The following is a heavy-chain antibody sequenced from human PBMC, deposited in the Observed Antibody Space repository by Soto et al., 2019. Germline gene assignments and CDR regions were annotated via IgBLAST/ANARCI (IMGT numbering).Heavy chain of an antibody. CDR1: GGSISSGGYS. Sequence: PSETLSLTCTVSGGSISSGGYSWSWIRQPPGKGLEWIGYIYHSGSTYYNPSLKSRVTISVDRSKNQFSLKLSSVTAADTAVYYCARVEDGDYYFDYWGQETLVTVSS. CDR3: ARVEDGDYYFDY. V-gene: IGHV4-30-2*01. J-gene: IGHJ4*02. D-gene: IGHD4-17*01. CDR2: IYHSGST.